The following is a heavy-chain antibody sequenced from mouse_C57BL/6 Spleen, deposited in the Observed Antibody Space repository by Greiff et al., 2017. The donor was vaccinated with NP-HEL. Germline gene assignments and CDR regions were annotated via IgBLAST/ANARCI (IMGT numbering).Heavy chain of an antibody. Sequence: VQLQQSGAELVKPGASVKISCKASGYAFSSYWMNWVKQRPGKGLEWIGQIYPGDGDTNYNGKFKGKATLTADKSSSTAYMQLSSLTSEDAAFYCCAKGAYRDAMDYWGQGTSVTVSS. CDR3: AKGAYRDAMDY. D-gene: IGHD2-14*01. CDR1: GYAFSSYW. CDR2: IYPGDGDT. V-gene: IGHV1-80*01. J-gene: IGHJ4*01.